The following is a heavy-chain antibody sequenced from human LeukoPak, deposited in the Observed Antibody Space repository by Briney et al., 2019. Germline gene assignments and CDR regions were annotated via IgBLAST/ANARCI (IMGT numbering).Heavy chain of an antibody. CDR2: ISSSSSYI. J-gene: IGHJ4*02. Sequence: MAGGSLRLSCAASGFTFSSYSMNWVRQAPGKGLEWVSSISSSSSYIYYADSVKGRFTISRDNAKKSVYLQMDSLRAEDTAVYYCARDQIGSWWGQGTLVIVSS. D-gene: IGHD6-13*01. CDR1: GFTFSSYS. CDR3: ARDQIGSW. V-gene: IGHV3-21*01.